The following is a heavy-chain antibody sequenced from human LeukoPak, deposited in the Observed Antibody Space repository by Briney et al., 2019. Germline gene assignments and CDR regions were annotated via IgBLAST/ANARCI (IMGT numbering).Heavy chain of an antibody. J-gene: IGHJ4*02. V-gene: IGHV4-39*01. D-gene: IGHD3-3*01. CDR2: IYYSGST. CDR1: GGSFSSYY. Sequence: PSETLSLTCAVYGGSFSSYYWGWLRQPPGKGLEWIGSIYYSGSTYYNPSLKSRVTISVDTSKNQSSLKLSSVTAADTAVYYCARPSTYYDFWSGGGGGYFDYWGQGTLVTVSS. CDR3: ARPSTYYDFWSGGGGGYFDY.